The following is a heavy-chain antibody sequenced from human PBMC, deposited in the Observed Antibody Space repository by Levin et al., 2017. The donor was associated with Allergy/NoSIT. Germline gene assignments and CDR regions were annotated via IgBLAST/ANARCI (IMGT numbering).Heavy chain of an antibody. Sequence: GESLKISCAASGFTFSTYGMHWVRQAPGKGLEWVAVISYDGNNIYYGDSVKGRFTISRDNSKNTLYLQMNGLRAEDTAVYYCAKDSGYAITAGSKGDYWGQGTLVTVSS. CDR3: AKDSGYAITAGSKGDY. CDR2: ISYDGNNI. J-gene: IGHJ4*02. CDR1: GFTFSTYG. V-gene: IGHV3-30*18. D-gene: IGHD5-12*01.